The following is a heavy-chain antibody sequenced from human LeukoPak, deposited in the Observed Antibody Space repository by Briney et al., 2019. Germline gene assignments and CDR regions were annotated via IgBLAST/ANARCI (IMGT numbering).Heavy chain of an antibody. Sequence: PSETLSLTCTVSGFSISSGYFWRWIRQPPGKGLGGIGFIYYSWGNNYKPSLKSRVTISRDTSKNQFSLKLSSVSCADTAVYYFARDQYYDFWSGSYGWALDIWGQGTMVTVSS. D-gene: IGHD3-3*01. CDR3: ARDQYYDFWSGSYGWALDI. J-gene: IGHJ3*02. CDR1: GFSISSGYF. V-gene: IGHV4-61*01. CDR2: IYYSWGN.